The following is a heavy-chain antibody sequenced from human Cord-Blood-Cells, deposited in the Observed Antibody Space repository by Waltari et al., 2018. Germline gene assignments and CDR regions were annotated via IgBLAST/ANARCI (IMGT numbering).Heavy chain of an antibody. CDR2: IYSGGST. Sequence: EVQLVESGGGLIQPGGSLRLSCAASGFTVSSNYMSWVRQAPGKGLEWFSVIYSGGSTYYADSVKGRFTISRDNSKNTLYLQMNSLRAEDTAVYYCARDRCSSTSCYDYWGQGTLVTVSS. CDR1: GFTVSSNY. CDR3: ARDRCSSTSCYDY. J-gene: IGHJ4*02. D-gene: IGHD2-2*01. V-gene: IGHV3-53*01.